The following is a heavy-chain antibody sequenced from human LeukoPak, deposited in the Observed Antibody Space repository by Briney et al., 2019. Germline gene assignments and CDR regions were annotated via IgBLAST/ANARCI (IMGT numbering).Heavy chain of an antibody. D-gene: IGHD6-19*01. CDR2: IWFDGSNK. J-gene: IGHJ4*02. Sequence: HSGGSERPSCAAYGFTFSNYDMQWVRQAPGKGREWVAVIWFDGSNKFYADSVKGRFTISRDNSKNTLYLQMNSLRAEDTAVYYCASSAGALIDCWGQGTLVIVSS. CDR3: ASSAGALIDC. V-gene: IGHV3-33*01. CDR1: GFTFSNYD.